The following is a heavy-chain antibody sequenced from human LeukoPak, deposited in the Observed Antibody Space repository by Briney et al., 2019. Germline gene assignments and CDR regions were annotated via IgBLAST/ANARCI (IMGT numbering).Heavy chain of an antibody. CDR3: ARDLRGSYYNVYDY. CDR2: IYYSGST. D-gene: IGHD3-10*01. V-gene: IGHV4-39*07. Sequence: SETLSLTCTVSGGSISSSSYYWGWIRQPPGKGLEWIGSIYYSGSTYYNPSLKSRVTISVDTSKNQFSLKLSSVTAADTAVYYCARDLRGSYYNVYDYWGQGTLVTVSS. J-gene: IGHJ4*02. CDR1: GGSISSSSYY.